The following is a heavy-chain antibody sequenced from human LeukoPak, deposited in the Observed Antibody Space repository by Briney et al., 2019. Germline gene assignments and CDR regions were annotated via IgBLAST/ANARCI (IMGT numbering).Heavy chain of an antibody. CDR1: GGSISNYY. Sequence: PSETLSLTCTVSGGSISNYYWSWIRQPPGKGLEWIRYISYSGSTNYNPSLRSRVAISEDTSRNQFSLRLNSVTAADTAVYYCARHIPVIWSSGYYYGMDVWGQGTTVTVSS. V-gene: IGHV4-59*08. CDR2: ISYSGST. J-gene: IGHJ6*02. CDR3: ARHIPVIWSSGYYYGMDV. D-gene: IGHD3-3*01.